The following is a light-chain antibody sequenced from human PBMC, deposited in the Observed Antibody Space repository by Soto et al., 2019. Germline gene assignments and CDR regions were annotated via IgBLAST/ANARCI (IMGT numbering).Light chain of an antibody. CDR1: SSDIGAYNH. J-gene: IGLJ1*01. CDR3: ISYTVSRSYV. CDR2: SVS. V-gene: IGLV2-14*01. Sequence: QSALTQPASVSGSPGQSITISCSGSSSDIGAYNHVAWFQQFPGKTPKLVIYSVSDRPSGVSYRFVGSKSGNTASLTISGLQADDEADYYCISYTVSRSYVFGTGTKVTVL.